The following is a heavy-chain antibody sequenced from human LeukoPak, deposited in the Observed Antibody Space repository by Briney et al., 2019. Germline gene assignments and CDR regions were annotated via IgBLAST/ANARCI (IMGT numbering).Heavy chain of an antibody. D-gene: IGHD2-15*01. CDR2: ISGSGGST. V-gene: IGHV3-23*01. J-gene: IGHJ4*02. Sequence: PGGSLRLSCAASGFTFSSYAMSWVRQAPGKGLEWVSAISGSGGSTYYADSVKGRFTISRDNSKNTLYLQMNSLRAEDTAVYYCAKVPNTLGYCSGGSCFGNFWGQGTLVTVSS. CDR3: AKVPNTLGYCSGGSCFGNF. CDR1: GFTFSSYA.